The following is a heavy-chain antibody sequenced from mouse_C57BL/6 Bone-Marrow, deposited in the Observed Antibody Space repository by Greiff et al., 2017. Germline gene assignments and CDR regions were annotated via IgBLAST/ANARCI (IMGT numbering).Heavy chain of an antibody. J-gene: IGHJ3*01. Sequence: VQLQQSVAELVRPGASVKLSCTASGFNIKNTYMHWVKQRPEQGLEWIGRIDPANGNTKYAPKFQGKATITADPSSNTAYLQLSSLPSEDTAIYYCASPYYYGSSPFAYWGQGTLVTVSA. V-gene: IGHV14-3*01. D-gene: IGHD1-1*01. CDR1: GFNIKNTY. CDR2: IDPANGNT. CDR3: ASPYYYGSSPFAY.